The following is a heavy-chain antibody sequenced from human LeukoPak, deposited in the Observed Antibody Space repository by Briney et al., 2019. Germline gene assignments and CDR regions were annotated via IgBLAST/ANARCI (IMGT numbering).Heavy chain of an antibody. J-gene: IGHJ4*02. V-gene: IGHV1-8*01. CDR2: MNPKSGNT. D-gene: IGHD1-26*01. Sequence: ASVKVSCKASGYTFTSYDINWERLAPGQGLVWMGWMNPKSGNTGYAQKFQGRVTMTRDTSISTAYMELGNLRSEDTGVYYCARVTGSIDYWGQGTLVSVCS. CDR1: GYTFTSYD. CDR3: ARVTGSIDY.